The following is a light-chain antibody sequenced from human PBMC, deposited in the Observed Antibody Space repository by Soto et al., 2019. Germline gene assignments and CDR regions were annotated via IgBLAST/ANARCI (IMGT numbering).Light chain of an antibody. CDR1: QSISSS. CDR3: QQYNTYSRT. Sequence: DIQMTQSPSTLSASVGDRITITCRASQSISSSLAWYQQNPGKAPKLLIYMASNLQSGVPSRFGGAGSGTEFTLTISSLQPDDFATYYCQQYNTYSRTFGQGTKVEI. V-gene: IGKV1-5*03. J-gene: IGKJ1*01. CDR2: MAS.